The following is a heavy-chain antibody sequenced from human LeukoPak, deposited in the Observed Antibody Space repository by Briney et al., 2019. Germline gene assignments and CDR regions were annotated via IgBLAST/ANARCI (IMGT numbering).Heavy chain of an antibody. CDR1: GFTFSSYS. CDR2: ISSSSSYI. J-gene: IGHJ4*02. V-gene: IGHV3-21*04. D-gene: IGHD3-22*01. Sequence: GGSLRLSCAASGFTFSSYSMNWVRQAPGKGLEWVSSISSSSSYIYYADSVKGRFTISRDNAKNSLYLQMNSLRAEDTAVYYCVKVAPSDYYDTTGYWGDHWGQGTLVTVSS. CDR3: VKVAPSDYYDTTGYWGDH.